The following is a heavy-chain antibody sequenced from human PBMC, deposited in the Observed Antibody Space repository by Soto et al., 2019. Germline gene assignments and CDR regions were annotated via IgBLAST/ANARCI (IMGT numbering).Heavy chain of an antibody. D-gene: IGHD6-19*01. CDR3: AACSSGPLRGWYSFHRSWAFDI. CDR2: IVVGSGNT. Sequence: SLKVSCKASGFTFTISAMQWVRQARGQRLEWIGWIVVGSGNTNYAQKFQERVTITRDMSTSTAYMELSSLRSEDTAVYYCAACSSGPLRGWYSFHRSWAFDIWGQGTMVTVSS. J-gene: IGHJ3*02. CDR1: GFTFTISA. V-gene: IGHV1-58*02.